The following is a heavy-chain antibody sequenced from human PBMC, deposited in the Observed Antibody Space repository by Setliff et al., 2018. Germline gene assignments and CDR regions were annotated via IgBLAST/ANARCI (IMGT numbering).Heavy chain of an antibody. J-gene: IGHJ5*02. V-gene: IGHV1-18*01. CDR3: ARVLFGGLFSWFDP. Sequence: ASVKVSCKASGYTFTSYGISWVRQAPGQGLEWMGWISAYNGNTNYAQKLQGRVTMTRDTSLSTAYMEVRSLRSDDTAVYYCARVLFGGLFSWFDPWGQGTLVTVSS. CDR1: GYTFTSYG. D-gene: IGHD3-10*02. CDR2: ISAYNGNT.